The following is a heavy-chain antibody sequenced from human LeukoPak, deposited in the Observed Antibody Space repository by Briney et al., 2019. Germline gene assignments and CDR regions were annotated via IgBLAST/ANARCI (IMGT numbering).Heavy chain of an antibody. V-gene: IGHV1-2*02. CDR3: ARDLEGYCSGGTCYFDY. CDR2: INPNSGGT. Sequence: ASVKVSCKASGYTFTGYYMPWVRQAPGQGLEWMGWINPNSGGTNYAQKFQGRVTMIRDTSISTAYMELSSLRSDDTAVYYCARDLEGYCSGGTCYFDYWGQGTLVTVSS. D-gene: IGHD2-15*01. CDR1: GYTFTGYY. J-gene: IGHJ4*02.